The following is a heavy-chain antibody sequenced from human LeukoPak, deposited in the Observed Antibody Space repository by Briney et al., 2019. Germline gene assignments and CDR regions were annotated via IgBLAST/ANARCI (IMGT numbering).Heavy chain of an antibody. CDR3: GASPHYYYGMDV. CDR2: ISYDGSNK. V-gene: IGHV3-30*01. J-gene: IGHJ6*02. CDR1: GFTFSNYA. Sequence: GASLRLSCAASGFTFSNYAMSWVRQAPGKGLEWVAVISYDGSNKYYADSVKGRFTISRDNSKNTLYLQMNSLRAEDTAVYYCGASPHYYYGMDVWGQGTTVTVSS.